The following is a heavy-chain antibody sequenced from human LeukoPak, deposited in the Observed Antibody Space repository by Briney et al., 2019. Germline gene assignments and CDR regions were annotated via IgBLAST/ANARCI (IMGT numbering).Heavy chain of an antibody. V-gene: IGHV3-23*01. Sequence: GGSLRLSCAASGFTFSSYAMSWVRKAPGKGLEWVSAISGSGGSTYYADSVKGRFSISRDNSKNTLYLQMNSLRAEDTAVYYCAKDYYGSGSHFDYWGQGTLVTVSS. D-gene: IGHD3-10*01. CDR3: AKDYYGSGSHFDY. J-gene: IGHJ4*02. CDR2: ISGSGGST. CDR1: GFTFSSYA.